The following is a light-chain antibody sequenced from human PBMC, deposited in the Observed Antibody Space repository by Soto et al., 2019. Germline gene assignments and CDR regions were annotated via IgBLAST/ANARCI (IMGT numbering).Light chain of an antibody. CDR3: QQYINVPYT. Sequence: DIQMTQSPSSLSASVGDRVTFTCQASQAINYYLNWYQHKPGKAPKLLISDASTLETGVPSRFSGRGSGTDFSFTISSLKPEDIATYYCQQYINVPYTFGQGTKLEIK. CDR2: DAS. J-gene: IGKJ2*01. CDR1: QAINYY. V-gene: IGKV1-33*01.